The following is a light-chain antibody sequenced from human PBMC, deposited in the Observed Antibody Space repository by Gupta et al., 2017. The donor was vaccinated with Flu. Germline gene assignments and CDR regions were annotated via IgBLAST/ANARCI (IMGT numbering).Light chain of an antibody. CDR2: VAS. Sequence: EIVMTQSPATLSASPGERATLPCRASQSVSSKLAWYQQKPGQAPRLLIYVASTRATGIPARFSGSGSGTEFTLTISSLQSEDFAVYYCQQYDTWPYTFGQGTKLEIK. CDR1: QSVSSK. V-gene: IGKV3-15*01. CDR3: QQYDTWPYT. J-gene: IGKJ2*01.